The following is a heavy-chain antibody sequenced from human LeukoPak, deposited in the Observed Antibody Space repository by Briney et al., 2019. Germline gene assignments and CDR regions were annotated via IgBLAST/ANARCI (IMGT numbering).Heavy chain of an antibody. V-gene: IGHV4-39*07. CDR2: IYYSGST. CDR3: ARGSIAARNFDY. CDR1: GGSISSSSYY. D-gene: IGHD6-6*01. J-gene: IGHJ4*02. Sequence: PSETLYLTCTVSGGSISSSSYYWGWIRQPPGKGLEWIGSIYYSGSTYYNPSLKSRVTISVDTSKNQFSLKLSSVTAADTAVYYCARGSIAARNFDYWGQGTLVTVSS.